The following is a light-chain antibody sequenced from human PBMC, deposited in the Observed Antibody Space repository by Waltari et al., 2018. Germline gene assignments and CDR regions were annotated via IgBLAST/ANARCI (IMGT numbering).Light chain of an antibody. Sequence: DIQMTQSPSTLSASVGDRVTITCRPSQSFGGSLAWFQQKPGKDPKLLIYDASTLEPGVPSRFSGSGSGTEFTLTVSSLQPDDFATYYCQQYNNFPFTFGPGTTV. J-gene: IGKJ3*01. CDR2: DAS. V-gene: IGKV1-5*01. CDR3: QQYNNFPFT. CDR1: QSFGGS.